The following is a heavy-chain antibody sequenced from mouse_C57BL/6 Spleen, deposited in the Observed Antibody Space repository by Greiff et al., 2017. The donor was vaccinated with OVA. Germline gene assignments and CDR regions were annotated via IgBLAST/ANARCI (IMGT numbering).Heavy chain of an antibody. CDR1: GFTFSDYG. J-gene: IGHJ2*01. Sequence: EVQGVESGGGFVKPGGSLKLSCAASGFTFSDYGMHWVSQAPEKGLEWVAYISSGSSTIYYADTVKGRFTISRDNAKNTLFLQMTSRRAEDTAMYDCARGLLLFDYWGQGTTLTVSS. D-gene: IGHD1-1*01. CDR2: ISSGSSTI. V-gene: IGHV5-17*01. CDR3: ARGLLLFDY.